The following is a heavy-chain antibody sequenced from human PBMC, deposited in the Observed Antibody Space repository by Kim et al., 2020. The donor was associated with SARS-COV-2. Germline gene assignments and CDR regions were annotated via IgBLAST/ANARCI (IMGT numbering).Heavy chain of an antibody. CDR3: SRTDYYGRTYGLDF. V-gene: IGHV3-49*03. CDR2: IRSNDDGDTN. J-gene: IGHJ6*01. D-gene: IGHD3-10*01. CDR1: GFTFGDYA. Sequence: GGSLRLSCAASGFTFGDYAMSWFRQAPGKGLEWVGFIRSNDDGDTNVYAATGKGSFTISRDDSSSIAQLQMNSLKNEEAAEYYCSRTDYYGRTYGLDFWG.